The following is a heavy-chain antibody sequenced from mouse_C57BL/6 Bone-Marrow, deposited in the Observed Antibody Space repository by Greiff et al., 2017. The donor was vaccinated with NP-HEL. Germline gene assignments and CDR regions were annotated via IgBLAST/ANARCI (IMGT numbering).Heavy chain of an antibody. CDR3: ARSAYYGSSFYWYFDV. J-gene: IGHJ1*03. V-gene: IGHV1-81*01. CDR1: GYTFTSYG. CDR2: IYPSSGNT. Sequence: VQLQESGAELARPGASVKLSCKASGYTFTSYGISWVKQRTGQGLEWIGEIYPSSGNTYYNEKSKGKATLTADKSSSTAYMELRSLTSEDSAVYFCARSAYYGSSFYWYFDVWGTGTTVTVSS. D-gene: IGHD1-1*01.